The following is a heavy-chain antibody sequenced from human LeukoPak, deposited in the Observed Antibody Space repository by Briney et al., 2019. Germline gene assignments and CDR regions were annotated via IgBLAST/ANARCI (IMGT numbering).Heavy chain of an antibody. D-gene: IGHD6-19*01. V-gene: IGHV3-30-3*01. CDR1: GFTFSSYA. CDR2: ISYDGSNK. CDR3: AKDPGSSGWFERYYFDY. Sequence: GGSLRLSCAASGFTFSSYAMHWVRQAPGKGLEWVAVISYDGSNKYYADSVKGRFTISRDNSKNTLYLQMNSLRAEDTAVYYCAKDPGSSGWFERYYFDYWGQGTLVTVSS. J-gene: IGHJ4*02.